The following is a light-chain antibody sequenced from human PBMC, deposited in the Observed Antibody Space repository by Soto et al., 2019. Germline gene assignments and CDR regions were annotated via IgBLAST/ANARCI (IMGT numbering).Light chain of an antibody. Sequence: PGESATLSCRASERVSTNLAWYQQTPGQAPRLLIYSASRRPTDIPVRFSGSGSGAEFTLTISSLQSEDFAIYYCQQYNNLPPTFGQRTKVDIK. CDR2: SAS. CDR3: QQYNNLPPT. V-gene: IGKV3-15*01. CDR1: ERVSTN. J-gene: IGKJ1*01.